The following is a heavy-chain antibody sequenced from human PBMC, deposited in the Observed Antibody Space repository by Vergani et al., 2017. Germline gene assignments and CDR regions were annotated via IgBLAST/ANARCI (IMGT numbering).Heavy chain of an antibody. V-gene: IGHV3-66*01. CDR3: ASSKDPGTVDY. D-gene: IGHD2-2*01. CDR2: IYSGGST. CDR1: GFTVSSNY. Sequence: EVQVVETGGGLVQPGGSLRLSCAASGFTVSSNYMSWVRQAPGKGLEWVSVIYSGGSTYYAGSVKGRFIISRDNSKNTLYLQMNSLRAEDTAVYYCASSKDPGTVDYWGQGTLVTGSA. J-gene: IGHJ4*02.